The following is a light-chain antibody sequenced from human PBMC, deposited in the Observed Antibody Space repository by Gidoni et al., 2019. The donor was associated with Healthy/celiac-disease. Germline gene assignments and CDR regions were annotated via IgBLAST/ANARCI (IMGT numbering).Light chain of an antibody. J-gene: IGKJ5*01. V-gene: IGKV4-1*01. CDR3: QQYYSTPL. CDR2: WAS. Sequence: DIVMTQSPDSLAVSLGGRATINCKSSQSVLYVSNNKNYLAWYQQKPGQPPKLLIYWASTRESGVPDRFSGSGSGTDFTLTISSLQAEDVAVYYCQQYYSTPLFGQGTRLEIK. CDR1: QSVLYVSNNKNY.